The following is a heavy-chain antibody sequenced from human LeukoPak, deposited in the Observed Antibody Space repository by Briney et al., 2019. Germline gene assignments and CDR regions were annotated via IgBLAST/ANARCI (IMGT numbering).Heavy chain of an antibody. CDR3: AKDLVGHYDSSGVN. CDR1: GFTFSSYA. V-gene: IGHV3-23*01. Sequence: GGSPRLSCAASGFTFSSYAMSWVRQAPGKGLEWVSAISGSGGDTYYADSVKGRFTISRDNSKNTLYLQMNSLRAEDTAVYYCAKDLVGHYDSSGVNWGQGTLVTVSS. D-gene: IGHD3-22*01. J-gene: IGHJ4*02. CDR2: ISGSGGDT.